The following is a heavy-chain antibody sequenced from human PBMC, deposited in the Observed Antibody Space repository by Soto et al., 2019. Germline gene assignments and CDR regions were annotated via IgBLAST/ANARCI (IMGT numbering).Heavy chain of an antibody. CDR2: IIPNIGTA. J-gene: IGHJ6*03. V-gene: IGHV1-69*13. D-gene: IGHD3-3*01. CDR3: ARDVKAITIFGVVINRDYYYYYMDV. CDR1: GGTFSSYA. Sequence: SVKVSCKASGGTFSSYAISWVRQAPGQGLEWMGGIIPNIGTANYAQKLQGRVTMTADESTSTAYMELRSLRSDDTAVYYCARDVKAITIFGVVINRDYYYYYMDVWGKGTTVTVSS.